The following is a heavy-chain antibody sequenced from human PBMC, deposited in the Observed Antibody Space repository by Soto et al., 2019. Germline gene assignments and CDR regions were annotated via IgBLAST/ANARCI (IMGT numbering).Heavy chain of an antibody. Sequence: QLQLQESGPGLVKPSETLSLTCTVSGGSISNSRHYWGWIRQPPGKGLEWVGSIYYVGSTYYNPSLKSRVTISVHTSNNQFSLELSSVTAADTAVYYCARHPDYFDSRRYFDYWGQGTLVTVSS. V-gene: IGHV4-39*01. J-gene: IGHJ4*02. D-gene: IGHD3-22*01. CDR3: ARHPDYFDSRRYFDY. CDR1: GGSISNSRHY. CDR2: IYYVGST.